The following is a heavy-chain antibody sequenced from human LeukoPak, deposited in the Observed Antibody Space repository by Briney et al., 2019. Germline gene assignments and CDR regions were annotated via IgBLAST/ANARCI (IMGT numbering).Heavy chain of an antibody. CDR3: VRALASFDY. Sequence: SLRLSCAASGFTFDDYAMHWVRQAPGKGLEWVSGISWNSGIIGYADSVKGRFTISRDNAKNSLYLQMNNLRDEDTAVYYCVRALASFDYWGQGTLVTVSS. CDR2: ISWNSGII. V-gene: IGHV3-9*01. CDR1: GFTFDDYA. J-gene: IGHJ4*02.